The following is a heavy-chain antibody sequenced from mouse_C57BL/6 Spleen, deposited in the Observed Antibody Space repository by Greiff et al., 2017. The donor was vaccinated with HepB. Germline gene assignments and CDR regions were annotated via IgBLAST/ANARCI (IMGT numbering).Heavy chain of an antibody. D-gene: IGHD1-1*01. CDR2: ISDGGSYT. CDR3: ARDRGYGSSHWYFDV. Sequence: EVKLEESGGGLVKPGGSLKLSCAASGFTFSSYAMSWVRQTPEKRLEWVATISDGGSYTYYPDNVKGRFTISRDNAKNNLYLQMSHLKSEDTAMYYCARDRGYGSSHWYFDVWGTGTTVTVSS. V-gene: IGHV5-4*01. CDR1: GFTFSSYA. J-gene: IGHJ1*03.